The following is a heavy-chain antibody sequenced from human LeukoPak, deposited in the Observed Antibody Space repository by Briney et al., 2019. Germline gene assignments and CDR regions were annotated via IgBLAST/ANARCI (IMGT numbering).Heavy chain of an antibody. CDR1: GYSFTSYW. CDR2: IDPTDSYT. V-gene: IGHV5-10-1*01. J-gene: IGHJ4*02. CDR3: VRQRILTTYYFLDY. D-gene: IGHD3-9*01. Sequence: GESLKISCKGSGYSFTSYWITWVRQMPEKGLEWMGRIDPTDSYTNYSPSFQGRVTILVDKSISTAYLQWTSLKASDTAMYYCVRQRILTTYYFLDYWGQGTPVTVSS.